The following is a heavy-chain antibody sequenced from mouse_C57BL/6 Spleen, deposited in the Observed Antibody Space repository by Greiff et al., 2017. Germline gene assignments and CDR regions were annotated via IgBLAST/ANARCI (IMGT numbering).Heavy chain of an antibody. CDR1: GFTFSSYG. CDR2: ISSGGSYT. D-gene: IGHD2-12*01. V-gene: IGHV5-6*01. J-gene: IGHJ3*01. CDR3: ARHYEWGFAY. Sequence: EVQVVESGGDLVKPGGSLKLSCAASGFTFSSYGMSWVRQTPDKRLEWVATISSGGSYTYYPDSVKGRFTISRDNAKNTLYLQMSSLKSEDTAMYYCARHYEWGFAYWGQGTLVTVSA.